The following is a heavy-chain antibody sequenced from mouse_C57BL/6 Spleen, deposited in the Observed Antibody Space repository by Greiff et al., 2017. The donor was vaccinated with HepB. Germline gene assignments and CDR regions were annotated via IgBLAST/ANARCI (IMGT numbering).Heavy chain of an antibody. V-gene: IGHV1-59*01. Sequence: VQLQQPGAELVRPGTSVKLSCKASGYTFTSYWMHWVKQRPGQGLEWIGVIDPSDSYTNYNQKFKGKATLTVDTSSSTAYMQRSSLTSEDSAVYYCARSGSGGRDYFDYWGQGTTLTVSS. D-gene: IGHD1-1*01. CDR1: GYTFTSYW. CDR2: IDPSDSYT. J-gene: IGHJ2*01. CDR3: ARSGSGGRDYFDY.